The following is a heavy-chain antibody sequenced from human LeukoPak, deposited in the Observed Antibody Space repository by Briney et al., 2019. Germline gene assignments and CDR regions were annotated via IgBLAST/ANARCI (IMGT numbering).Heavy chain of an antibody. CDR1: GYTFTGYY. CDR2: INPNSGGT. J-gene: IGHJ4*02. V-gene: IGHV1-2*02. CDR3: ARGITGTTPYYFDC. Sequence: ASVKVSCKASGYTFTGYYMHWVRQAPGQGLEWMGWINPNSGGTNYAQKFQGRVTMTRDTSISTAYMELSRLRSDDTAVYYCARGITGTTPYYFDCWGQGTLVTVSS. D-gene: IGHD1-7*01.